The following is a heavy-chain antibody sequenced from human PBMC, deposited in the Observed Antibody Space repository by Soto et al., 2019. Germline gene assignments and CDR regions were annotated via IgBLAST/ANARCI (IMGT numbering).Heavy chain of an antibody. J-gene: IGHJ6*02. CDR1: GVTVSSSY. CDR2: SYSGGST. Sequence: PGGSLRLSCAASGVTVSSSYMSWVRQAPGKGLEWVSVSYSGGSTYYADSGKGRFTISRDNSKNTLYLKMNSLRAEDTAASYCARVLLTIFGVPQWIDVWGQGTTVAVS. CDR3: ARVLLTIFGVPQWIDV. D-gene: IGHD3-3*01. V-gene: IGHV3-53*01.